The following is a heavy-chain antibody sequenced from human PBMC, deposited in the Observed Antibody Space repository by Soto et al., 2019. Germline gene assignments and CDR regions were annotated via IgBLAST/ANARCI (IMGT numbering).Heavy chain of an antibody. J-gene: IGHJ5*02. Sequence: ASVKVSCKASGFSFTGYYIHWLRQAPGQGLEWMGWINAHSGGTEYAQKFQGRVTLTRDTSIATAYLTLNSLTSDDTALYYCAKDLTRQLAYWLDPWGQGTKVTVYS. D-gene: IGHD6-6*01. CDR2: INAHSGGT. V-gene: IGHV1-2*02. CDR3: AKDLTRQLAYWLDP. CDR1: GFSFTGYY.